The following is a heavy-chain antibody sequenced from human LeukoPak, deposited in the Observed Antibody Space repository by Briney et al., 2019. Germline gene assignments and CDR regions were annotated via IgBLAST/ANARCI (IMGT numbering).Heavy chain of an antibody. J-gene: IGHJ4*02. CDR3: ARGARAGYNLEPFDY. V-gene: IGHV4-61*01. CDR1: GGSVNSGTYY. D-gene: IGHD5-24*01. CDR2: IYYSGST. Sequence: SETLSLTCTVSGGSVNSGTYYWSWIRQPPGKGLEWIGYIYYSGSTKYNPSLKSRVTISVDTSKNQFSLKLRSVTAADTAVYYCARGARAGYNLEPFDYWGQGTLVTVSS.